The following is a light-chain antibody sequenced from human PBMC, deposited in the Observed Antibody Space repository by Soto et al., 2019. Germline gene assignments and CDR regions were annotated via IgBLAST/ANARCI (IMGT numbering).Light chain of an antibody. CDR1: SSDVGGNNY. CDR3: SSKGVSYSDVV. CDR2: EVT. V-gene: IGLV2-8*01. Sequence: QSALTQPPSASGSPGQSVTISCTGTSSDVGGNNYVSWYQQHPGKAPKLMIYEVTKRPSGVPDRFSGFMSGNTASLTVSGRQAEDEAAYYCSSKGVSYSDVVFGGGTKLTVL. J-gene: IGLJ2*01.